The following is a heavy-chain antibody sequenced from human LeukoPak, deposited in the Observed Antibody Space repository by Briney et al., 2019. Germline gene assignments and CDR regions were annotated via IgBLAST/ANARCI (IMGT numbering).Heavy chain of an antibody. CDR3: AKDIQQIVGAPDY. D-gene: IGHD1-26*01. J-gene: IGHJ4*02. Sequence: GGSLRLSCAASGFTFDDYAIHWVRQAPGKGLEWVSGISWNSGSIGYADSVKGRFTISRDNAKSSLYLQMNSLRAEDTALYYCAKDIQQIVGAPDYWGQGTLVTVSS. CDR1: GFTFDDYA. V-gene: IGHV3-9*01. CDR2: ISWNSGSI.